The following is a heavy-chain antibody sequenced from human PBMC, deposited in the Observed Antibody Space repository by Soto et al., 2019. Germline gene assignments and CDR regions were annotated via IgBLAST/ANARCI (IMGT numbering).Heavy chain of an antibody. CDR1: GFTFSIYS. J-gene: IGHJ5*02. CDR2: ISSSSSYI. CDR3: VKDPGNWFDP. Sequence: GSLRLSCAASGFTFSIYSMSWVRQAPGKGLEWVSSISSSSSYIYYADSVKGRFTISRDNARNSLYLQMNSLRAEDTAVYYCVKDPGNWFDPWGQGTLVTVSS. V-gene: IGHV3-21*06.